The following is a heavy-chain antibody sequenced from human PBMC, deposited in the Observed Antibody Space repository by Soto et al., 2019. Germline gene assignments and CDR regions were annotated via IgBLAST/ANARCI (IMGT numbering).Heavy chain of an antibody. CDR3: ARLGHDYSNSGMDV. J-gene: IGHJ6*02. CDR2: IDPAESDS. Sequence: LGESLKISCKASGYSFSTYLISWVRQMPGKGLEYMGKIDPAESDSNYSPSFQGHVTISVDKPISTAYLQWSSLKASDTATYYCARLGHDYSNSGMDVWGQGTTVTVSS. D-gene: IGHD4-4*01. CDR1: GYSFSTYL. V-gene: IGHV5-10-1*01.